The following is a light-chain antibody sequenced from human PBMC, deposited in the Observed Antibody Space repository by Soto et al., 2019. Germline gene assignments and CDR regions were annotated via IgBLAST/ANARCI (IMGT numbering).Light chain of an antibody. J-gene: IGKJ1*01. CDR2: DAS. CDR3: QQRSNWPPWT. Sequence: EIVLMQSPGTLSLSTGERSTLSCRASQSISSYLAWYQQKPGQAPRLLIYDASSRATGIPARFSGSGSGTDFTLTISSLEPEDFAVYYWQQRSNWPPWTFGQGTKV. V-gene: IGKV3-11*01. CDR1: QSISSY.